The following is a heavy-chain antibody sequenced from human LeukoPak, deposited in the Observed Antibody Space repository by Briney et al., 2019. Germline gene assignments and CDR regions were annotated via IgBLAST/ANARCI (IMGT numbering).Heavy chain of an antibody. D-gene: IGHD6-13*01. CDR1: GGTLSHYA. V-gene: IGHV1-2*02. CDR3: ARVGGSWSRKNWFDP. CDR2: INPNSGGT. J-gene: IGHJ5*02. Sequence: ASVKVSCKASGGTLSHYAIYWVRQAPGQGLEWMGWINPNSGGTSYAQKFQGRVTMTRDTSISTAYMELSRLRSDDTAVYYCARVGGSWSRKNWFDPWGQGTLVTVSS.